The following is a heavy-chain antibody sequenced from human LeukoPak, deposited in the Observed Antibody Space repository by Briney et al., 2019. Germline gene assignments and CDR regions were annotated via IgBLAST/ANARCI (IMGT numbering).Heavy chain of an antibody. V-gene: IGHV3-9*01. CDR1: GFTFDDYA. J-gene: IGHJ4*02. CDR2: ISWNSGSI. CDR3: AKATDNYDILTGHYFDY. Sequence: GRSLGLSCAASGFTFDDYAMHWVRQAPGEGLEWVSGISWNSGSIGYADSVKGRFTISRDNAKNSLYLQMNSLRAEDTALYYCAKATDNYDILTGHYFDYWGQGTLVTVSS. D-gene: IGHD3-9*01.